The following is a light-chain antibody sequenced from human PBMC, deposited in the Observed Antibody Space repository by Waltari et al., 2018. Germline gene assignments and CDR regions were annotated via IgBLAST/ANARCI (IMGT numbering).Light chain of an antibody. Sequence: QSVLTQPPSASGTPGQRAPLSCSGGSSNIGRNPINCDQQLPGTAPKLLICANDQRPSGVPDRFSGSKSGSSAFLAISGLQSADEASYYCASWDDSLDGVIFGGGTKLTVL. V-gene: IGLV1-44*01. CDR2: AND. CDR3: ASWDDSLDGVI. J-gene: IGLJ2*01. CDR1: SSNIGRNP.